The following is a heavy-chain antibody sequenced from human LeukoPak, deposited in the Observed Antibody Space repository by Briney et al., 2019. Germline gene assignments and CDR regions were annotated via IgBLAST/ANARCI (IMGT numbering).Heavy chain of an antibody. J-gene: IGHJ4*02. V-gene: IGHV4-34*01. Sequence: SETLSLTCAVYGESFNNYYWSWIRQPPGKGLEWIGEINHSGDTNHNPSLKSRVTISVDTSKNHVSLKLSSVPAADTAMYYCHLVRGGGYFVYWGQGTLVTVSS. CDR1: GESFNNYY. CDR2: INHSGDT. D-gene: IGHD3-10*01. CDR3: HLVRGGGYFVY.